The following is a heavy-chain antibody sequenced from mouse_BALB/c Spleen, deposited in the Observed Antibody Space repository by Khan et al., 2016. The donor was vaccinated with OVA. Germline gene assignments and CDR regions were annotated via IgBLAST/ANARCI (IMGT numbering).Heavy chain of an antibody. CDR2: ISYSGNT. J-gene: IGHJ2*01. Sequence: VQLQQSGPGLVKPSQSLSLTCTVTGYSITSDYAWNWIRQFPGNKLEWMGYISYSGNTKYNPSLKSRISITRDTSKNQFFLQLNSVTIEDTANDYGARVYGGDFDYWGQGTTLTVSS. CDR3: ARVYGGDFDY. D-gene: IGHD1-1*01. V-gene: IGHV3-2*02. CDR1: GYSITSDYA.